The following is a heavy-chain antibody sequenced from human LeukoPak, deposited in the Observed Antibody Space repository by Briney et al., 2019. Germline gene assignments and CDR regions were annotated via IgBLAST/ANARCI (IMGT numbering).Heavy chain of an antibody. CDR3: ARDKVGYSYAYGYYYYGMDV. D-gene: IGHD5-18*01. J-gene: IGHJ6*04. Sequence: GGSLRLSCGASGFILRSYWMHWVSQAPGKGLVWDSRISSDGSSVTYADSVKGRFTISRDNAKNTLYLQMNSLRAEDTAVYYCARDKVGYSYAYGYYYYGMDVWGRGTTVTVSS. V-gene: IGHV3-74*01. CDR2: ISSDGSSV. CDR1: GFILRSYW.